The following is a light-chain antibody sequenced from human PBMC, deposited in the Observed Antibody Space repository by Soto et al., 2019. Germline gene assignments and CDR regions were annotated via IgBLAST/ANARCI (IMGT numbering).Light chain of an antibody. CDR3: AAWDDSMNGSVV. CDR1: SSNIGSNT. CDR2: SNN. V-gene: IGLV1-44*01. Sequence: QSVLTQPPSASGTPGQRVTISCSGISSNIGSNTVNWYQQLPGTAPKLLIYSNNQRPSGVPDRFSGSKSGTSASLAISGLQSEDEADYYCAAWDDSMNGSVVFGGGTQLTVL. J-gene: IGLJ2*01.